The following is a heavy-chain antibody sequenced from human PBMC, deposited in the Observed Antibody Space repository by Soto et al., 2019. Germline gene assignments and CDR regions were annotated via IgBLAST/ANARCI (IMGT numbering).Heavy chain of an antibody. V-gene: IGHV4-39*01. D-gene: IGHD3-9*01. CDR2: IYYSGST. Sequence: PSETLSLTCTVSGGSISSSSYYWGWIRQPPGKGLEWIGSIYYSGSTYYNPSLKSRVTISVDTSKNQFSLKLSSVTAADTAVYYCARRGYYDILTGYHSWGQGTLVTVSS. J-gene: IGHJ4*02. CDR3: ARRGYYDILTGYHS. CDR1: GGSISSSSYY.